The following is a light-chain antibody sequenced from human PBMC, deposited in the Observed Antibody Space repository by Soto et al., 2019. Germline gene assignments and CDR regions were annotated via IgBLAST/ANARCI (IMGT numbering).Light chain of an antibody. J-gene: IGKJ1*01. V-gene: IGKV1-5*01. CDR1: QSISVW. Sequence: DIQMTQSPSTLSASVGDRVTITCRASQSISVWLAWYQQKPGKAPKVLIWDASGVQRGVPSRFSGSGCGTEFTLANSGLQPDDFAADYYQQHYNYATWTFGQGTKVEIK. CDR3: QQHYNYATWT. CDR2: DAS.